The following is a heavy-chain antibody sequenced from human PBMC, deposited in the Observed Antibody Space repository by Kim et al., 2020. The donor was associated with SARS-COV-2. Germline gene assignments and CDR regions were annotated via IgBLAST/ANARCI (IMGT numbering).Heavy chain of an antibody. Sequence: GGSLRLSCAASGFTFSSYSMNWVRQAPGKGLEWVSSISSSSSYIYYADSVKGRFTISRDNAKNSLYLQMNSLRAEDTAVYYCARDLAVAGTGEYFQHWGQGTLVTVSS. CDR1: GFTFSSYS. V-gene: IGHV3-21*01. J-gene: IGHJ1*01. CDR2: ISSSSSYI. D-gene: IGHD6-19*01. CDR3: ARDLAVAGTGEYFQH.